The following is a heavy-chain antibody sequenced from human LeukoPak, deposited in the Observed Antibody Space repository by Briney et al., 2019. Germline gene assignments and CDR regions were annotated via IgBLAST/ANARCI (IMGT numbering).Heavy chain of an antibody. CDR2: VYTSGNT. D-gene: IGHD3-10*01. V-gene: IGHV4-4*07. Sequence: PSETLSLTCTVSGGSIINYYWTWIRQPAGKGLEWVGRVYTSGNTNYNPSLKSRVTMSVDTSKNQFSLKLSSVTAADTAMYYCAREGPGSNWFDPWGQGTLVTVSS. J-gene: IGHJ5*02. CDR1: GGSIINYY. CDR3: AREGPGSNWFDP.